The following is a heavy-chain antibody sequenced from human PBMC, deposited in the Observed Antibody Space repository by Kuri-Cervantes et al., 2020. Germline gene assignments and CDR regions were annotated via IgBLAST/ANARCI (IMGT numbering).Heavy chain of an antibody. J-gene: IGHJ3*02. CDR3: ARVSPSGGDAFDI. CDR2: IRYDGSNE. V-gene: IGHV3-30*02. Sequence: GGSLRLSCAAPGFTFSTYGMHWVRQAPGKGLEWVAFIRYDGSNEYYAESVKGRFTISRGNSKNTLYLQMNSLRAEDTAVYYCARVSPSGGDAFDIWGQGAVVTVSS. CDR1: GFTFSTYG. D-gene: IGHD3-3*01.